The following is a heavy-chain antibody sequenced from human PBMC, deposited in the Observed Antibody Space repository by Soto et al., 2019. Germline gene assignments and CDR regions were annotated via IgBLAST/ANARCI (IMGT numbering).Heavy chain of an antibody. CDR2: IIPIFGSS. J-gene: IGHJ3*02. CDR1: GGSFSSSA. Sequence: VQLVQSGAEVKKPGSSVKVSCRVSGGSFSSSAISWVRQDPGQGLAWMGNIIPIFGSSKKSEKFQGRVTITADESTSTVYLELSSLTFEDTAVYFCVRAAAGEGNFNIWGQGTTVIVSS. V-gene: IGHV1-69*15. D-gene: IGHD6-13*01. CDR3: VRAAAGEGNFNI.